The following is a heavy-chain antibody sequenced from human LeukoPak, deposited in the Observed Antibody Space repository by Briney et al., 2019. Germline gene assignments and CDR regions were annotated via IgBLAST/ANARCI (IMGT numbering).Heavy chain of an antibody. CDR2: IIPIFGTA. CDR1: GGTFSSYS. J-gene: IGHJ4*02. Sequence: SVKVSCKASGGTFSSYSISWVRQAPGRGLEWMGRIIPIFGTANYAQKFQGRVTITTAESTSTVCMELSSLRSEDTGVYYCARSALRGSGRYSLYSFDYWGQGTLVTVSS. D-gene: IGHD3-10*01. V-gene: IGHV1-69*05. CDR3: ARSALRGSGRYSLYSFDY.